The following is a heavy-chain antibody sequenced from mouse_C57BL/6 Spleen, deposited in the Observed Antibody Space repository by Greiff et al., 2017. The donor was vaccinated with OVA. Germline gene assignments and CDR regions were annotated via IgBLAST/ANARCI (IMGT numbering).Heavy chain of an antibody. CDR2: ISGGGGNT. CDR1: GFTFSSYT. Sequence: DVMLVESGGGLVKPGGSLKLSCAASGFTFSSYTMSWVRQTPAKRLEWVATISGGGGNTYYPDSVKGRFTISRDNAKNTLYLQMSSLRSEDTALYYCARHNYGSRYYYAMDYWGQGTSVTVSS. CDR3: ARHNYGSRYYYAMDY. J-gene: IGHJ4*01. V-gene: IGHV5-9*01. D-gene: IGHD1-1*01.